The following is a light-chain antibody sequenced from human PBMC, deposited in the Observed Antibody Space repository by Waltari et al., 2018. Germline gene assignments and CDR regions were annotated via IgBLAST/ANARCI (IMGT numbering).Light chain of an antibody. V-gene: IGKV3-20*01. CDR3: QHHVRLPAT. Sequence: IVLTQSPGTLSLSPGGRATLSCRARQNIGNYLAWYQQKPDQAPRLLIYGASSRAAGIPDRFSGSGSGADFSLTISRLEPEDFAVYYCQHHVRLPATFGQGTKV. CDR2: GAS. J-gene: IGKJ1*01. CDR1: QNIGNY.